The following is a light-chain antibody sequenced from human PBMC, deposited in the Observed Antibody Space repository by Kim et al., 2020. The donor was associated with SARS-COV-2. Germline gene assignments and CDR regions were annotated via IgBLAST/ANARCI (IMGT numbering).Light chain of an antibody. V-gene: IGKV4-1*01. CDR3: QHYYSTPHT. J-gene: IGKJ2*01. Sequence: DIVMTQSPDSLAVSLGERATINCKSSQSVLYSSNNKNYLAWYQQKPGQPPKLLIYWASTRESGVPDRFTGSGSGTDFSLTINSLQAEDVAVYYCQHYYSTPHTFGQGTKLEI. CDR1: QSVLYSSNNKNY. CDR2: WAS.